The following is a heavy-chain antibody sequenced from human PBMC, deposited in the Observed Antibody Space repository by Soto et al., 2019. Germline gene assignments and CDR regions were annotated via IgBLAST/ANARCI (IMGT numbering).Heavy chain of an antibody. J-gene: IGHJ3*02. Sequence: ASVEVSCKASEYTFTTYPMHWLRQAPGQRLEWMGCINVANGFTKYSQTFQGRVTITRDTSANTVYMELSSLRSEDMAVYYCERAQTYYSDSSGELIWGQGTMVTVSS. CDR3: ERAQTYYSDSSGELI. CDR1: EYTFTTYP. V-gene: IGHV1-3*01. CDR2: INVANGFT. D-gene: IGHD3-22*01.